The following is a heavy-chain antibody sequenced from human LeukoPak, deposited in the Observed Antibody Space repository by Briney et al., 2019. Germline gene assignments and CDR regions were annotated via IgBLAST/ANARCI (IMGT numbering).Heavy chain of an antibody. Sequence: PGGSLRLSCAASGFTFSSYAMHWVRQAPGQGLEWVAVILYDGSNKYYADSVKGRFTISRDNSKNTLYLQMNSLRAEDTAVYYCAGDDGDGFHFDYWGQGTLVTVSS. CDR1: GFTFSSYA. CDR3: AGDDGDGFHFDY. J-gene: IGHJ4*02. CDR2: ILYDGSNK. D-gene: IGHD5-24*01. V-gene: IGHV3-30*04.